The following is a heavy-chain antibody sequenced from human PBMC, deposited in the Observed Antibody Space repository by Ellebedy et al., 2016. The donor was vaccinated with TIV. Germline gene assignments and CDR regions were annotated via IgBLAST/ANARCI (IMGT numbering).Heavy chain of an antibody. Sequence: GGSLRLXCRSSGYSFTDYWIGWVRQLPGKGLEWMEIIYPSDSDTKYSPSFQGQVTISADKSISTAYLEWSSLRASDTAMYYCARHLLDGSDYFWGQGTLVTVSS. CDR2: IYPSDSDT. J-gene: IGHJ4*02. V-gene: IGHV5-51*01. CDR3: ARHLLDGSDYF. D-gene: IGHD2-21*02. CDR1: GYSFTDYW.